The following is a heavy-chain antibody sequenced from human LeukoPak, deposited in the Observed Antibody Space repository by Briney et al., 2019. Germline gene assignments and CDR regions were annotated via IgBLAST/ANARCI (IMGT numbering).Heavy chain of an antibody. CDR3: AKGADILSSSSPLDS. J-gene: IGHJ4*02. CDR1: GGSISSYY. CDR2: IYYSGST. D-gene: IGHD6-6*01. Sequence: SETLSLTCTVSGGSISSYYWSWIRQPPGKGLEWIGYIYYSGSTNYNPSLKSRVTISVDTSKNQFSLKLSSVTAADTAVYSCAKGADILSSSSPLDSWGQGTLVTVSS. V-gene: IGHV4-59*08.